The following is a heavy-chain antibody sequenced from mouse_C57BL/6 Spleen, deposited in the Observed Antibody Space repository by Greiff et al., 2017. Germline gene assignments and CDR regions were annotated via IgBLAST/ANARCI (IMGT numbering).Heavy chain of an antibody. V-gene: IGHV5-16*01. Sequence: EVMLVESEGGLVQPGSSMKLSCTASGFTFSDYYMAWVRQVPEKGLEWVANINYDGSSTYYLDSLKSRFIISRDNAKNILYLQMSSLKSEDTATYYCARVGVGDYFDYWGQGTTLTVSS. CDR3: ARVGVGDYFDY. D-gene: IGHD1-1*02. CDR2: INYDGSST. CDR1: GFTFSDYY. J-gene: IGHJ2*01.